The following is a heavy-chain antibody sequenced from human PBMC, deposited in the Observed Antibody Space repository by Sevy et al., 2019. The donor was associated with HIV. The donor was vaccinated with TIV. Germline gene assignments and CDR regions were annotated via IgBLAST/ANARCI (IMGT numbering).Heavy chain of an antibody. CDR1: GFTFSSYA. Sequence: GVSLRLSCAASGFTFSSYAMDWVCQAPGKGLEWVSTISGSRETTYYADSVKGRFTISRDHSQNTVFLEMNRLRAEDTAVYYCAKRGNGWYELDYWGRGTLVTVSS. CDR2: ISGSRETT. D-gene: IGHD6-19*01. CDR3: AKRGNGWYELDY. J-gene: IGHJ4*02. V-gene: IGHV3-23*01.